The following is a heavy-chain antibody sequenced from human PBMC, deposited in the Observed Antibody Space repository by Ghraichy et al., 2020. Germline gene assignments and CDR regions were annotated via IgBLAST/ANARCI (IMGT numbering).Heavy chain of an antibody. V-gene: IGHV4-34*01. CDR2: INHSGST. CDR3: ARGVGRAGEYYYYYYGMDV. Sequence: SETLSLTCAVYGGSFSGYYWSWIRQPPGKGLEWIGEINHSGSTNYNPSLKSRVTISVDTSKNQFSLKLSSVTAADTAVYYCARGVGRAGEYYYYYYGMDVWGQGNTVTVSS. J-gene: IGHJ6*02. D-gene: IGHD2-21*01. CDR1: GGSFSGYY.